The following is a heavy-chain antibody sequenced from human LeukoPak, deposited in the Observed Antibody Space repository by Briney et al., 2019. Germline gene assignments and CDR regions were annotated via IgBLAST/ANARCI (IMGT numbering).Heavy chain of an antibody. V-gene: IGHV4-59*01. D-gene: IGHD3-10*01. Sequence: PSETLSLTCTVSGGSISSYYWSWIRQPPGKGLEWIGYIYYSGSTNYNPSLKSRVTISVDTSKNQFSLKLSSVTAADTAVYYCARGSSYGSGSYTKDNWFDPWGQGTLVTVSS. CDR3: ARGSSYGSGSYTKDNWFDP. CDR1: GGSISSYY. J-gene: IGHJ5*02. CDR2: IYYSGST.